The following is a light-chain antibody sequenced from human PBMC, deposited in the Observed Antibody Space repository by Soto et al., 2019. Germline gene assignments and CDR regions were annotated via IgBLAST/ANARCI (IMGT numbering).Light chain of an antibody. Sequence: DIQMTQSPSTLSASVGDRITITCRASQSISSCLAWYQQKPGKAPNLLIFQASNLGSGVPSRFSGSGSGTEFTLTITSLQPDDFATYYCQQYNSFPRTFGQGTKLEI. V-gene: IGKV1-5*03. CDR1: QSISSC. CDR3: QQYNSFPRT. J-gene: IGKJ2*01. CDR2: QAS.